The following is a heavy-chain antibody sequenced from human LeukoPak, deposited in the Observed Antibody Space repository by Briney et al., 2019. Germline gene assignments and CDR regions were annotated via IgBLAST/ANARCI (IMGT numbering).Heavy chain of an antibody. D-gene: IGHD2-15*01. CDR3: ASKIEGGY. CDR2: IWYDGSNK. CDR1: GFTFSSYG. V-gene: IGHV3-33*01. J-gene: IGHJ4*02. Sequence: GGSLRLSCAASGFTFSSYGMHWVRQAPGKGLEWVAVIWYDGSNKYYAGSVKSRFTISRDNSKNTLYLQMNRLRAEDTAVNYCASKIEGGYWGQGALVTVSS.